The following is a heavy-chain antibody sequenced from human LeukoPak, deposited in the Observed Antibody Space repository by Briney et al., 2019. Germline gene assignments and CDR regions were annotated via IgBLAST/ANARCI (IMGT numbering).Heavy chain of an antibody. J-gene: IGHJ5*02. CDR2: ISAYNGNT. D-gene: IGHD5-24*01. CDR3: ARGRRLQCLFDP. Sequence: ASVKVSCKASGYTFTSYGISWVRQAPGQGLEWMGWISAYNGNTNYAQKLHGRVTITTDTSTSTAYMELRSLRSDDTAVYYCARGRRLQCLFDPWGQGTLVTVSS. CDR1: GYTFTSYG. V-gene: IGHV1-18*01.